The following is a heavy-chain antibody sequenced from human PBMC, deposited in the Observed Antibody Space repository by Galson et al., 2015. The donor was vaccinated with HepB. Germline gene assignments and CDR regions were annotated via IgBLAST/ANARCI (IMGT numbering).Heavy chain of an antibody. CDR3: ARHGGLLGSSWPQGFDY. CDR2: IYYSGST. CDR1: GGSISSYY. Sequence: LSLTCTVSGGSISSYYWSWIRQPPGKGLEWIGYIYYSGSTNYNPSLKSRVTISVDTSKNQFSLKLSSVTAADTAVYYCARHGGLLGSSWPQGFDYWGQGTLVTVSS. J-gene: IGHJ4*02. V-gene: IGHV4-59*01. D-gene: IGHD6-13*01.